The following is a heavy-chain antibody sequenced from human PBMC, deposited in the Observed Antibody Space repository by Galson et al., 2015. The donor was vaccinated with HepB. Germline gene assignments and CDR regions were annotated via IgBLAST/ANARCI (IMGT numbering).Heavy chain of an antibody. CDR3: VRVRGRYQYDAFDI. CDR1: GFTFSDYW. Sequence: SLRLSCAASGFTFSDYWMHWVRQAPGKGLVWVSRINSDATNTTYADAVEGRFTVSRDNAKDTLFLQMNGLRAEDTADYYCVRVRGRYQYDAFDIWGHGTMVTVSS. CDR2: INSDATNT. D-gene: IGHD1-26*01. V-gene: IGHV3-74*01. J-gene: IGHJ3*02.